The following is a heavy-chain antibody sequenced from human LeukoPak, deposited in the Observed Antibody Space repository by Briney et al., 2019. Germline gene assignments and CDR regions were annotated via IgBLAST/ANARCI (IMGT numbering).Heavy chain of an antibody. CDR2: IYYSGSP. J-gene: IGHJ4*02. V-gene: IGHV4-39*01. Sequence: SETLSLTCTVSGGSIRSSSYYWGWIRQPPGKGLEWIGSIYYSGSPYYNASLKSRGTISVDTSKNQFSLKLNSVTAADTAVYFCARQVVAVAGTGYFDYWGQGTLVTVS. D-gene: IGHD6-19*01. CDR3: ARQVVAVAGTGYFDY. CDR1: GGSIRSSSYY.